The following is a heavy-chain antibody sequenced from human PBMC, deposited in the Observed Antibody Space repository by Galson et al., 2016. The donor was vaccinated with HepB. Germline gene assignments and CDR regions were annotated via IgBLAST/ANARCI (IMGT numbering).Heavy chain of an antibody. CDR2: INSDGTT. CDR3: ARDQYDFCSGRSYYYYMDV. CDR1: GFTFSSYW. V-gene: IGHV3-74*03. Sequence: SLRLSCAASGFTFSSYWMNWVRQPPGKGLVWVARINSDGTTTYADSVEGRFTISRDDADNTLYLQMNSLRVEDTAVYYCARDQYDFCSGRSYYYYMDVWGTGTTVTVSS. J-gene: IGHJ6*03. D-gene: IGHD3-3*01.